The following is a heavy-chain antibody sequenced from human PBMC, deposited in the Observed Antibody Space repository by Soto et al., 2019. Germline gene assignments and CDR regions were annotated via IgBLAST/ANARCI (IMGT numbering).Heavy chain of an antibody. Sequence: PGGSLRLSCTASGFTFGDYAMSWFRQAPGKGLEWVGFIRSKAYGGTTEYAASVKGRFTISRDDSKSIAYLQMNSLKTEDTAVYYCTRDPYDSSGPDAFDIWGQGTMVTVSS. V-gene: IGHV3-49*03. D-gene: IGHD3-22*01. CDR1: GFTFGDYA. CDR2: IRSKAYGGTT. J-gene: IGHJ3*02. CDR3: TRDPYDSSGPDAFDI.